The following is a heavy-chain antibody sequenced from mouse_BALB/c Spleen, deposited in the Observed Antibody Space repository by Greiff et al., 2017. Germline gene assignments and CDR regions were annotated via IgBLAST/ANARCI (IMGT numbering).Heavy chain of an antibody. Sequence: VQLQQSGPELVKPGASVKISCKASGYTFTDYNMHWVKQSHGKSLEWIGYIYPYNGGTGYNQKFKSKATLTVDNSSSTAYMELRSLTSEDSAVYYCARPRYEYDGSVDYWGQGTTLTVSS. CDR1: GYTFTDYN. CDR2: IYPYNGGT. J-gene: IGHJ2*01. CDR3: ARPRYEYDGSVDY. V-gene: IGHV1S29*02. D-gene: IGHD2-4*01.